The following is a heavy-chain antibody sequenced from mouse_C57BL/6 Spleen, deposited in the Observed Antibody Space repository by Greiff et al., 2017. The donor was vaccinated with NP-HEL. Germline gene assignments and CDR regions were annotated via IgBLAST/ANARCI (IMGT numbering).Heavy chain of an antibody. J-gene: IGHJ4*01. Sequence: QVHVKQPGAELVMPGASVKLSCKASGYTFTSYWMHWVKQRPGQGLEWIGEIDPSDSYTNYNQKFKGKSTLTVDKSSSTAYMQLSSLTSEDSAVYYCARSNYSNSMDYWGQGTSVTVSS. CDR1: GYTFTSYW. CDR2: IDPSDSYT. V-gene: IGHV1-69*01. CDR3: ARSNYSNSMDY. D-gene: IGHD2-5*01.